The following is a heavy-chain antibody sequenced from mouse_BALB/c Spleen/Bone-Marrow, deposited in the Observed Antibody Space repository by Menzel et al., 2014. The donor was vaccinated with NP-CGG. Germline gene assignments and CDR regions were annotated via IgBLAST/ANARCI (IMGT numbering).Heavy chain of an antibody. V-gene: IGHV2-5*01. J-gene: IGHJ3*01. CDR1: GFSLTSYG. CDR2: IWRGGST. Sequence: VQLQQSGPGLVQPSQSLSITCTVSGFSLTSYGVHWVRQSPGKGLEWLGMIWRGGSTDYNAGFMSRLSITKDNSKSQVIVKMKSLQADDTAIYYCAKNERKNSYGNYAFVYWCQGALVTVSA. CDR3: AKNERKNSYGNYAFVY. D-gene: IGHD2-1*01.